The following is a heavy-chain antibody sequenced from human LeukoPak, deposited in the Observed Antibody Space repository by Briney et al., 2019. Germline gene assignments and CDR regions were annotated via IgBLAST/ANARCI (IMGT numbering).Heavy chain of an antibody. D-gene: IGHD6-13*01. CDR1: GGSISSSSYY. CDR2: IYYSGST. CDR3: AREGSSWYENWFDP. Sequence: SETLSLTCTVSGGSISSSSYYWGWIRQPPGKGLEWIGSIYYSGSTYYNPSLKSRVTISVDTSKNQFSLKMTSVTAADTAVYYCAREGSSWYENWFDPWGQGTLVTVSS. V-gene: IGHV4-39*07. J-gene: IGHJ5*02.